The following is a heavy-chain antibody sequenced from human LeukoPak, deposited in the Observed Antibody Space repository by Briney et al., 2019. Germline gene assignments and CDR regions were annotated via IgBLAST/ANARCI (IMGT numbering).Heavy chain of an antibody. J-gene: IGHJ3*02. CDR3: ARSYCGGDCYPLDAFDI. D-gene: IGHD2-21*02. V-gene: IGHV4-34*01. CDR1: GGSFSGYY. CDR2: LNHSGST. Sequence: SETLSLTCAVYGGSFSGYYWSWIRQPPGKGLEWIGELNHSGSTNYNPSLKSRVTISVDTSKNQFSLKLSSVTAADTAVYYCARSYCGGDCYPLDAFDIWGQGTMVTVSS.